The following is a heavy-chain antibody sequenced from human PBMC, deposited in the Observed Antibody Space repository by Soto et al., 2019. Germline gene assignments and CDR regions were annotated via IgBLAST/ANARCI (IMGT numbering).Heavy chain of an antibody. CDR1: GYSFTSYW. Sequence: PGESLKISCKGSGYSFTSYWIGWVRQMPGKGLEWMGIIYPGDSDTRYSPSFQGQVTISADKSISTAYLQWSSLKASDTAMYYCARISAAGKYYYGMDVWGQGTTVTVS. D-gene: IGHD6-13*01. CDR3: ARISAAGKYYYGMDV. V-gene: IGHV5-51*01. CDR2: IYPGDSDT. J-gene: IGHJ6*02.